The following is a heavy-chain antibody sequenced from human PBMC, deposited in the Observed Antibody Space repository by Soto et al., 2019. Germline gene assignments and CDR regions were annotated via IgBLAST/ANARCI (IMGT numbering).Heavy chain of an antibody. CDR3: ARNLMDYDILTGYYRAYYFDY. V-gene: IGHV1-3*01. Sequence: ASVKVSCKASGYTFTSYAMHWVRLAPGQRLEWKGWINAVNGNTKYSQKFQGRVTITRDTSASTAYMELSSLRSEDTAVYYCARNLMDYDILTGYYRAYYFDYWGQGTLVTVSS. D-gene: IGHD3-9*01. J-gene: IGHJ4*02. CDR1: GYTFTSYA. CDR2: INAVNGNT.